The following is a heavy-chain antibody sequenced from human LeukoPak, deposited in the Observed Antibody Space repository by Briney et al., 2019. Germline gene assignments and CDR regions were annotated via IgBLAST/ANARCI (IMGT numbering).Heavy chain of an antibody. CDR3: ARCDSSRWNGIDY. J-gene: IGHJ4*02. D-gene: IGHD6-13*01. Sequence: GGSLRLSCAASGLTVRSNYMGWVRQAQGKGLEWVSVIHSGGNTYYADSVKGRFTISRDNSRNTMDLQMNSLRAEDTAVYYCARCDSSRWNGIDYWGQGTLVTVSS. CDR1: GLTVRSNY. CDR2: IHSGGNT. V-gene: IGHV3-53*01.